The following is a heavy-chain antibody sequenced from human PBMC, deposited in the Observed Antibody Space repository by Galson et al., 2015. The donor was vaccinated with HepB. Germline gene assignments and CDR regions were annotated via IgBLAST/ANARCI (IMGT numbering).Heavy chain of an antibody. J-gene: IGHJ5*02. CDR1: GFTFSSYS. Sequence: SLRLSCAASGFTFSSYSMNWVRQAPGKGLEWVSYISSSSSTIYYADSVKGRFTISRDNAKNSLYLQMNSLRDEDTAVYYCARTYSSGSSPTRWFDPWGQGTLVTVSS. CDR2: ISSSSSTI. D-gene: IGHD1-26*01. V-gene: IGHV3-48*02. CDR3: ARTYSSGSSPTRWFDP.